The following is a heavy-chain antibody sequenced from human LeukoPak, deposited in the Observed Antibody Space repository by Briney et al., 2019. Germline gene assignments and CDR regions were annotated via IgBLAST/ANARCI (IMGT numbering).Heavy chain of an antibody. Sequence: GGSLTLSCAASGFTFSSYDMHWVRQATGKGLEWVSAIGTAGDTYYPGSVKGRFTISRDNSKNTLYLQMNSLRAEDTAVYYCAKQEDIWFGELLPVDYWGQGTLVTVSS. V-gene: IGHV3-13*01. CDR1: GFTFSSYD. CDR3: AKQEDIWFGELLPVDY. CDR2: IGTAGDT. D-gene: IGHD3-10*01. J-gene: IGHJ4*02.